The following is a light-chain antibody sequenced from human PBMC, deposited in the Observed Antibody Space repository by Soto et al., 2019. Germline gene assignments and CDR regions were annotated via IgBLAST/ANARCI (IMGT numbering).Light chain of an antibody. CDR3: QQYSNWWT. V-gene: IGKV3-15*01. J-gene: IGKJ1*01. Sequence: EIVMTQSPSTLSVSPGERATLSCRASQSVSNNLAWYQKKPGQAPRLLIYGASTRATGIPARFSGSGSGTDFTLTISSLQSEDVAVYYCQQYSNWWTFGQGTKVEIK. CDR1: QSVSNN. CDR2: GAS.